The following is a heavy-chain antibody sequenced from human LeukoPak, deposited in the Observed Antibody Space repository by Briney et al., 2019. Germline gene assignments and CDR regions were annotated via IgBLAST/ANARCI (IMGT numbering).Heavy chain of an antibody. CDR1: GYTFTSYA. Sequence: ASVKVSCKASGYTFTSYAMNWVRQAPGQGLEWMGWISTNTGNPTYAQGFTGRFVFSLDTSVSTAYLQISSLKAEDTAVYYCARVLSEEYSSSWYETRRVSDMDVWGQGTTVTVSS. D-gene: IGHD6-13*01. J-gene: IGHJ6*02. V-gene: IGHV7-4-1*02. CDR3: ARVLSEEYSSSWYETRRVSDMDV. CDR2: ISTNTGNP.